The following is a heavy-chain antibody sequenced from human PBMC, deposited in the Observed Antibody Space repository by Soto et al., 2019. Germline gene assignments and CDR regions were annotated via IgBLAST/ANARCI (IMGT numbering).Heavy chain of an antibody. D-gene: IGHD2-2*03. CDR2: ISWNSGDI. J-gene: IGHJ4*02. Sequence: EVQLVESGGGSVQPGRSLRLSCAASGLGLNDYGMPWFRQGPGKGLEWVSGISWNSGDIYYADSVKGRFTISRDNAKRSLYLQMNSLRTEDTALYYCAKDNDLDRDGPFDYWGQGILVTVSS. V-gene: IGHV3-9*01. CDR1: GLGLNDYG. CDR3: AKDNDLDRDGPFDY.